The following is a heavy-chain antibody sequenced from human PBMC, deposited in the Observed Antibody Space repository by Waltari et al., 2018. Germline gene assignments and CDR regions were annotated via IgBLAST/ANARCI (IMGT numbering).Heavy chain of an antibody. Sequence: QVQLVQSGAEVKKPGASVKVSCKASGYTFTGYYMHWVRQAPGQGLEWMGRINPNSGGTNYAQNFQGRVTMTRYTSISTAYMELSRLRSDDTAVYYCARDLGATAPTEYFQHWGQGTLVTVSS. V-gene: IGHV1-2*06. CDR3: ARDLGATAPTEYFQH. CDR1: GYTFTGYY. J-gene: IGHJ1*01. D-gene: IGHD1-26*01. CDR2: INPNSGGT.